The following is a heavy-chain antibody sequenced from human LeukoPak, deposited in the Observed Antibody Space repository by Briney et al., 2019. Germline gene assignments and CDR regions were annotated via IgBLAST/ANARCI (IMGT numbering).Heavy chain of an antibody. CDR3: ARDRGGYCSSTSCSMEI. CDR2: IIPIFGTA. CDR1: GGTFSSYA. Sequence: ASVKVSCKASGGTFSSYAISRVRQAPGQGLEWMGGIIPIFGTANYAQKFQGRVTIATDESTSTAYMEVSSLRSEDTAVFYCARDRGGYCSSTSCSMEIWGQGTLVTVSS. D-gene: IGHD2-2*03. J-gene: IGHJ4*02. V-gene: IGHV1-69*05.